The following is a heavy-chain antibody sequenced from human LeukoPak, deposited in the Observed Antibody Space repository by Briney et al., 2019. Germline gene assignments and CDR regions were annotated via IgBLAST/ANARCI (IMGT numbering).Heavy chain of an antibody. V-gene: IGHV4-4*02. Sequence: PGGSLRLSCAASGFTFSNYWMSWVRQAPGKGLEWIGEINHSGSTNYNPSLKSRVTISVDTSKNQFSLKLSSVTAADTAVYYCAREGVGARAFDIWGQGTMVTVSS. CDR2: INHSGST. CDR3: AREGVGARAFDI. D-gene: IGHD1-26*01. J-gene: IGHJ3*02. CDR1: GFTFSNYW.